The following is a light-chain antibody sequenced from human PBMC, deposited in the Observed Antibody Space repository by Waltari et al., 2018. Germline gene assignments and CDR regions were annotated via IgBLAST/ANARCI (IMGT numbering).Light chain of an antibody. CDR1: QIVLYNSNKKNY. J-gene: IGKJ2*01. V-gene: IGKV4-1*01. CDR3: QQYYDVPYT. Sequence: DIVMTQSPDSLAVSLGERATVNCKSSQIVLYNSNKKNYLDRYQQTPGQPPRLLIYWASIRQSGIPDRFRGSGSATEFTLTITSLQAEDVAVYYCQQYYDVPYTFGQGTKVEI. CDR2: WAS.